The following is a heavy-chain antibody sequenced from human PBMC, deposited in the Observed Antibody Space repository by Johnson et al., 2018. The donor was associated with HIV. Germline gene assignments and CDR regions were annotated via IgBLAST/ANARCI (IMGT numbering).Heavy chain of an antibody. Sequence: QVQLVESGGGVVQPGRSLRLSCAASAFTLTNYAIHWVRQAPGKGLEWVAIISYDENYKDYADSVKGRFTISRDNSKNTLYLQMKGLRAEDTAVYYCARRYCSSTSCYKGRAFDIWGQGTMVTVSS. CDR1: AFTLTNYA. J-gene: IGHJ3*02. D-gene: IGHD2-2*02. V-gene: IGHV3-30*14. CDR2: ISYDENYK. CDR3: ARRYCSSTSCYKGRAFDI.